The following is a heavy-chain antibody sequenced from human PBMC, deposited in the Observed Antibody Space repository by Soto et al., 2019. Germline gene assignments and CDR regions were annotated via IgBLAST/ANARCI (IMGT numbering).Heavy chain of an antibody. Sequence: EVQLVESGGGLVQPGESMRLSCAGAGVTFRNYWMHWVRQAPGKGLEWVSCTNVDGSNITYAVSVKGRFTISRDNARNTVYLQMNMHRVEDTAVYYCASIRVLEVGGRLWGQGTEVTVSS. CDR3: ASIRVLEVGGRL. J-gene: IGHJ4*03. D-gene: IGHD3-3*01. CDR2: TNVDGSNI. CDR1: GVTFRNYW. V-gene: IGHV3-74*01.